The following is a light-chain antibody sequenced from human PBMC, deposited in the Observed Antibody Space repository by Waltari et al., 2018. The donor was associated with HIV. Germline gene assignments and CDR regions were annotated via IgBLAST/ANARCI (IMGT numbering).Light chain of an antibody. CDR1: SSNIGNHY. V-gene: IGLV1-51*02. CDR3: GTWDSSLSLV. J-gene: IGLJ3*02. CDR2: ENN. Sequence: QSMLTQPPSVSAAPGQKVNISCSGSSSNIGNHYVSWYQQFPGTAPKLLIYENNERPSGIPDRFSGSKSGTSATLDIIGLQTGDEADYYCGTWDSSLSLVFGGGTRLTVL.